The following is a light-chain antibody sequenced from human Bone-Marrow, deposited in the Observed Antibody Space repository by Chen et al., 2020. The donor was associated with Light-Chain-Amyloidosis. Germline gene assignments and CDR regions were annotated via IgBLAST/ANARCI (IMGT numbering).Light chain of an antibody. V-gene: IGLV2-14*01. J-gene: IGLJ2*01. CDR3: SSYTDTNSVI. Sequence: QSALAQPASVSGSPGQSITISCTGTSSDIGAYNYVSWYQHLPGKAPKLIIYEVSHRPSGVSNRFSGSKSGNRASLTISGLQAEDEADYYCSSYTDTNSVIFGGGTKLTVL. CDR2: EVS. CDR1: SSDIGAYNY.